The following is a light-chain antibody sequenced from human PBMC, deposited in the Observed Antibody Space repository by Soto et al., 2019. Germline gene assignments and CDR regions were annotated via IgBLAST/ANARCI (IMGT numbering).Light chain of an antibody. V-gene: IGKV3-20*01. CDR2: GAS. CDR1: QSVSNNY. J-gene: IGKJ2*01. CDR3: HQYDNTPQT. Sequence: EIVLTQSPGTLSLSPGERATLSCRASQSVSNNYLAWYQQKPGQAPRLPIYGASNRATGIPDRFSGSGSGTDFTLTISRLEPEDFAVYYCHQYDNTPQTFGQGTKVDIK.